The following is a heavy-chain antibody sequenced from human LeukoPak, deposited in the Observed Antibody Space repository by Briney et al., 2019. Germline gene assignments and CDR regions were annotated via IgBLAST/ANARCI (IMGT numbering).Heavy chain of an antibody. Sequence: GGSLRLSCAASGFIFSDYYMSWIRQAPGKGLEWVSYISSSGSTIYYADSVKGRFTISRDNAKKSLYLQMNSLRVEGTAVYYCARSRYYYDSSGYYHFDYWGQGTLVTVSS. D-gene: IGHD3-22*01. CDR1: GFIFSDYY. CDR3: ARSRYYYDSSGYYHFDY. CDR2: ISSSGSTI. V-gene: IGHV3-11*04. J-gene: IGHJ4*02.